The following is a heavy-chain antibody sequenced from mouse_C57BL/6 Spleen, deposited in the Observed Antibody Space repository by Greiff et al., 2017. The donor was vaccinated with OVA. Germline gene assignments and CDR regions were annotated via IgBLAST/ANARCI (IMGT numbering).Heavy chain of an antibody. Sequence: QVQLQQSGAELVKPGASVKVSCKASGYTFTSYWMHWVKQRPGQGLEWIGRIHPSDSDTNYNQKFKGKATLTVDKSSSTAYMQLSSLTSEDSAVYYCATSDSSGYWFAYWGQGTLVTVSA. CDR1: GYTFTSYW. D-gene: IGHD3-2*02. V-gene: IGHV1-74*01. CDR2: IHPSDSDT. CDR3: ATSDSSGYWFAY. J-gene: IGHJ3*01.